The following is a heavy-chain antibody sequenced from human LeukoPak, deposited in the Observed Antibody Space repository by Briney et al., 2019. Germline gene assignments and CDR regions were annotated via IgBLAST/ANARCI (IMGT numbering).Heavy chain of an antibody. CDR2: IRYDGSNK. Sequence: GGSLRLSCAASGFTFSSYGMHWVRQAPGKGLEWVAFIRYDGSNKYYADSVKGRFTISRDNSKNTLNLQMNSLRAEDTAVYYCAKDLRSVGYFDYWGQGTLVTVSS. J-gene: IGHJ4*02. CDR1: GFTFSSYG. D-gene: IGHD1-26*01. CDR3: AKDLRSVGYFDY. V-gene: IGHV3-30*02.